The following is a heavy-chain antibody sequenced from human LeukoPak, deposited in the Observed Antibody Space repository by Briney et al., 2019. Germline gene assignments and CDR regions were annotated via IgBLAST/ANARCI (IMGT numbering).Heavy chain of an antibody. J-gene: IGHJ4*02. CDR2: IYTSGSP. D-gene: IGHD7-27*01. V-gene: IGHV4-4*07. CDR1: GGSISSYY. Sequence: SETLSLTCTVSGGSISSYYWSWIRKPAGKGLEWIGRIYTSGSPNYNPSLKSRVTMSVDTSKTQFSLKLSSVTAADTAVYYCARDSTGDQRGWYYFDYWGQGTLVTVSS. CDR3: ARDSTGDQRGWYYFDY.